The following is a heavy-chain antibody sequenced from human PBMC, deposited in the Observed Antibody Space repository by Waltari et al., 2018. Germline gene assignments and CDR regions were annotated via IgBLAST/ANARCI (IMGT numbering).Heavy chain of an antibody. CDR1: GGSITPASYY. D-gene: IGHD1-26*01. CDR3: ARRGTYYFDY. J-gene: IGHJ4*02. V-gene: IGHV4-39*01. CDR2: LYYDGST. Sequence: QLQLQESGPGLVKPSETLSLTCTVSGGSITPASYYWAWIRQSPGKGLEWIGYLYYDGSTYYSPSLKSRVTLSIDTSQNQFSLDLYSATASDTAVYYCARRGTYYFDYWGQGTLVTVYS.